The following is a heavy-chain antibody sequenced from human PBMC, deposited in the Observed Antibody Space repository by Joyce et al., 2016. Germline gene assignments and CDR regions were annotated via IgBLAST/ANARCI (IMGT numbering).Heavy chain of an antibody. V-gene: IGHV5-51*01. CDR3: VRLSGDGYNLFDY. D-gene: IGHD5-24*01. CDR2: VYPGDSDT. J-gene: IGHJ4*02. CDR1: GYSFTNYW. Sequence: KPGEFLKISCKASGYSFTNYWIGWVRQMPGKGLEWMGLVYPGDSDTKYSPSFQGQVTISADKSITTAYLQWSSLKASDTAMYYCVRLSGDGYNLFDYWGQGTLVTVSS.